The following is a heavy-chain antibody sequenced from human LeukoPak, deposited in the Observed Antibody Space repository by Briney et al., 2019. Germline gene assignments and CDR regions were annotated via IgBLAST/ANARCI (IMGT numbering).Heavy chain of an antibody. CDR1: GYTFTSYG. Sequence: GASVKVSCKASGYTFTSYGISWVRQAPGQGLEWMGWINAYNGNTNYAQKLQGRVTMTTDTSTSTAYMELRSLRSDDTAVYYCASEGAAAGTSYYYYMDVWGKGTTVTVSS. D-gene: IGHD6-13*01. CDR2: INAYNGNT. CDR3: ASEGAAAGTSYYYYMDV. J-gene: IGHJ6*03. V-gene: IGHV1-18*01.